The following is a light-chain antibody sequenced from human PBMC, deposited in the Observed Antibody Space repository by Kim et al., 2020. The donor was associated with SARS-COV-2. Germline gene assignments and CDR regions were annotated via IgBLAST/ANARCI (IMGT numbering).Light chain of an antibody. CDR1: GSDVGGYNS. CDR3: SSFTSSGTWV. J-gene: IGLJ3*02. Sequence: QPVTLTCSGTGSDVGGYNSVSWYQQHPGKAPKLMFEDVTKRPAGVSNRFAGSKSGNTASLTISGLQAEDEADYYCSSFTSSGTWVFGGGTQLTVL. CDR2: DVT. V-gene: IGLV2-14*04.